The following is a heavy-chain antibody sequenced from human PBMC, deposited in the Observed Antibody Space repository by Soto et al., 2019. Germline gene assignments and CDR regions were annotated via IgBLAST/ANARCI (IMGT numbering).Heavy chain of an antibody. CDR2: IYYDESYE. CDR1: GFIFSNYG. V-gene: IGHV3-33*06. J-gene: IGHJ4*02. CDR3: AKSGGGGYDSNNDHSSGLLMGPS. D-gene: IGHD3-22*01. Sequence: GGSLRLSCAVSGFIFSNYGMHWVRQAPGKGLEWVALIYYDESYENYADSVKGRFTISRDNSKSTLWLQMNSLRVEDKAVYYCAKSGGGGYDSNNDHSSGLLMGPSWGQGT.